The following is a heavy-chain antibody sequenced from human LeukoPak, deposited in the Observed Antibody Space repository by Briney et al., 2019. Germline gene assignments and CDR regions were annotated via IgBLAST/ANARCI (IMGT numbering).Heavy chain of an antibody. V-gene: IGHV3-30*02. CDR1: GFTFSSYG. CDR2: IRYDGINE. Sequence: GGSLRLSCAASGFTFSSYGMHWVRQAPGKGLEWVSYIRYDGINEYYADSVRGRFTISRDISKKTLYLQMNSLRAEDTAVYYCAKPRYGLSDYYYYYYMDVWGKGTTVTVSS. J-gene: IGHJ6*03. CDR3: AKPRYGLSDYYYYYYMDV. D-gene: IGHD4-17*01.